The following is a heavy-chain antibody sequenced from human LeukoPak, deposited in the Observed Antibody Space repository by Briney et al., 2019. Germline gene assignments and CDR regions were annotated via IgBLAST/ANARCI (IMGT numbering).Heavy chain of an antibody. J-gene: IGHJ4*02. CDR1: GYTFTGYY. V-gene: IGHV1-2*02. CDR3: ARVPSSGNYYWYYFDY. CDR2: INPNSGGT. Sequence: ASVKASCKASGYTFTGYYMHWVRLAPGQGLEWMAWINPNSGGTNYAQKFQGRVTMTRDTSISTAYMELSRLRSDDTAVYYCARVPSSGNYYWYYFDYWGQGTLVTVSS. D-gene: IGHD3-10*01.